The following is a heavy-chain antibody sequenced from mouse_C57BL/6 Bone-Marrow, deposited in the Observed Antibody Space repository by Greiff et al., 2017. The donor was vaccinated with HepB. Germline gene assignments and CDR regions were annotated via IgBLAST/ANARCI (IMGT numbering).Heavy chain of an antibody. Sequence: QVQLKQPGAELVKPGASVKLSCKASGYTFTSYWMHWVKQRPGQGLEWIGMIHPNSGSTNYNEKFKSKATLTVDKSSSTAYMQLSSLTSEDSAVYYCARAGYLAWLAYGGQGTLVTVSA. CDR2: IHPNSGST. J-gene: IGHJ3*01. CDR1: GYTFTSYW. CDR3: ARAGYLAWLAY. V-gene: IGHV1-64*01.